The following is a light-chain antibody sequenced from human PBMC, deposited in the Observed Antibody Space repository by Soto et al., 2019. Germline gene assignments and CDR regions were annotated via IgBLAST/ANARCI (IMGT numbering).Light chain of an antibody. J-gene: IGKJ4*01. Sequence: EIVLTQSPGTLSLSPGERATPSCRASESVSTNYLAWYQQKPGQAPRLLISGASSRATGIPDRFSGSGSGADFTLTINRLEPEDFAVYYCQQYGSVPLTFGGGTKVEIK. CDR1: ESVSTNY. CDR2: GAS. V-gene: IGKV3-20*01. CDR3: QQYGSVPLT.